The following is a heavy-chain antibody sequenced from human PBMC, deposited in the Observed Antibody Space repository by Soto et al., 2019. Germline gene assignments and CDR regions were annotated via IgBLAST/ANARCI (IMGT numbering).Heavy chain of an antibody. J-gene: IGHJ4*02. V-gene: IGHV4-31*03. D-gene: IGHD3-22*01. CDR2: IYYSGST. CDR3: ARYYDSSGYYYVFDY. CDR1: GGSISSGGYY. Sequence: QVQLQESGPGLVKPSQTLSLTCTVSGGSISSGGYYWSWIRQHPGKGLEWIGYIYYSGSTYYNPSLKRRVTISVDTSKNQFSLKLSSVTAADTAVYYCARYYDSSGYYYVFDYWGQGTLVTVSS.